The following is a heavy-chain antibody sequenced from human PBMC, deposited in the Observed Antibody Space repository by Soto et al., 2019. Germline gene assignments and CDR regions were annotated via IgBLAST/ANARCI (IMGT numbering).Heavy chain of an antibody. Sequence: EVQLVESGGGLVQPGGSLRLSCTASGFIVSDTYVNWVRQAPGKGLEWVSVISNRGDTHYADSVRGRFSLSRDISDNTLHLQMNNLRVEDMAVYYCAREPRDFPVGSCFITGDAYDIWGQGTMVTVSS. J-gene: IGHJ3*02. CDR2: ISNRGDT. CDR3: AREPRDFPVGSCFITGDAYDI. V-gene: IGHV3-66*01. CDR1: GFIVSDTY. D-gene: IGHD2-15*01.